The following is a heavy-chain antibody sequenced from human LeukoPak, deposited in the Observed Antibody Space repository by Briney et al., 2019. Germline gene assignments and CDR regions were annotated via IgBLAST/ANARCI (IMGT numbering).Heavy chain of an antibody. CDR1: GFSFSVYE. D-gene: IGHD6-19*01. CDR2: ISSSGTTT. V-gene: IGHV3-48*03. J-gene: IGHJ4*01. Sequence: GGSLRLSCAASGFSFSVYEIHWVRQAPGKGLEWIADISSSGTTTYYADSVKGRFTISRDNAKNSLYLQMNSLGAEDTAVYYCTILTVASNFDYWGHGTLVTVCS. CDR3: TILTVASNFDY.